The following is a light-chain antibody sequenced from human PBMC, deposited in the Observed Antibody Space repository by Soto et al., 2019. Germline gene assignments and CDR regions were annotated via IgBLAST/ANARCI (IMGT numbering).Light chain of an antibody. CDR2: RNN. CDR3: ASWDDSLSGRV. CDR1: TPNIGSNY. Sequence: QSGLTQPPSASGTHGQRVIISCSGKTPNIGSNYVYWYRHLPGTAPQLLIYRNNQRPSGVPDRFSGSKSRTSASLAISGLRSEDEADYYCASWDDSLSGRVFGGGTKVTVL. V-gene: IGLV1-47*01. J-gene: IGLJ3*02.